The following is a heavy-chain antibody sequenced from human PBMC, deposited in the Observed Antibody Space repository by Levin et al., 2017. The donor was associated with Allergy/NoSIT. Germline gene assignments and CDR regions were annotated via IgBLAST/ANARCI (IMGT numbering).Heavy chain of an antibody. CDR3: ARGDYCSSTSCYETNWYFDL. CDR1: GGSFSGYY. Sequence: ASETLSLTCAVYGGSFSGYYWSWIRQPPGKGLEWIGEINHSGSTNYNPSLKSRVTISVDTSKNQFSLKLSSVTAADTAVYYCARGDYCSSTSCYETNWYFDLWGRGTLVTVSS. D-gene: IGHD2-2*01. J-gene: IGHJ2*01. V-gene: IGHV4-34*01. CDR2: INHSGST.